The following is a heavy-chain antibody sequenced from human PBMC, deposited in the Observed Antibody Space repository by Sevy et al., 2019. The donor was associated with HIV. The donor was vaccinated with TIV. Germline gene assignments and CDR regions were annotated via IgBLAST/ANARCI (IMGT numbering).Heavy chain of an antibody. V-gene: IGHV3-30-3*01. Sequence: GGSLRLSCAASGFTFSSYAMHWVRQAPGKGLEWVAVISYDGGNKYYADSVKGRFTISRDNSKNTLYLQMNSLRAEDTAVYYCARGRYYYDSSGFDYSGQGTLVTVSS. J-gene: IGHJ4*02. CDR1: GFTFSSYA. CDR3: ARGRYYYDSSGFDY. D-gene: IGHD3-22*01. CDR2: ISYDGGNK.